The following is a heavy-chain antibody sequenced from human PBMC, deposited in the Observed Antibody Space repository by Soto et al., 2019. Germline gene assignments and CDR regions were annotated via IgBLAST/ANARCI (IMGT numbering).Heavy chain of an antibody. CDR2: ISPNNDNT. CDR1: GYPFTTYG. CDR3: ARDDCFGTTCYIGDY. V-gene: IGHV1-18*01. D-gene: IGHD1-7*01. J-gene: IGHJ4*02. Sequence: QVQLVQSGAEVKMPGASVKVSCKASGYPFTTYGIAWVRQAPGQAPEWVGWISPNNDNTHFAHKFQGRVTMTTDTSTNSVYMELMSLRSDDTAVYYCARDDCFGTTCYIGDYWGQGTLVTVSS.